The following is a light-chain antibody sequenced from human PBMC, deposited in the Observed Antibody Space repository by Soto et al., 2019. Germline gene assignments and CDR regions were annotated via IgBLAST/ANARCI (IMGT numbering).Light chain of an antibody. CDR3: SSYTISTTYV. V-gene: IGLV2-14*03. Sequence: QSALTQPASVSGSPGQSITISCTGTSNDVGLYNYVSWYQQHPGKAPKLMIYDVTERPSGVSNRFSGSKSGNTASPTISGLQAEDEGDYYCSSYTISTTYVFGTGTKLTVL. CDR2: DVT. CDR1: SNDVGLYNY. J-gene: IGLJ1*01.